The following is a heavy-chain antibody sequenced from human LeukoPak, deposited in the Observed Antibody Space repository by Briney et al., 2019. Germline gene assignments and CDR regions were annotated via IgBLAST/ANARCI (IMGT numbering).Heavy chain of an antibody. Sequence: GGSLRLSCAASGFTFSNYWMHWVRQAPGKGLVWVSRINMDGSITSYADSVKGRFTISRDNAKNTLYLQMNSLRAEDTAVYYCAREYTPEGYYYGMDVWGQGTTVTVSS. V-gene: IGHV3-74*01. CDR3: AREYTPEGYYYGMDV. CDR2: INMDGSIT. D-gene: IGHD2-2*02. CDR1: GFTFSNYW. J-gene: IGHJ6*02.